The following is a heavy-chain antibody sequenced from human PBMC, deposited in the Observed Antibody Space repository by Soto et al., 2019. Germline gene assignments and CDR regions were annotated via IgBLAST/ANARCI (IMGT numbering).Heavy chain of an antibody. D-gene: IGHD6-19*01. Sequence: QLQLQESGPGLVKPSETLSLTCTVSGGSISSSSYYWGWIRQPPGKGLEWIGSIYYSGSTYYNPSLKSRVTISVDTSKNQFSLKLSSVTAADTAVYYCAATPRIAVAGLGYFQHWGQGTLVTVSS. CDR3: AATPRIAVAGLGYFQH. V-gene: IGHV4-39*01. CDR1: GGSISSSSYY. CDR2: IYYSGST. J-gene: IGHJ1*01.